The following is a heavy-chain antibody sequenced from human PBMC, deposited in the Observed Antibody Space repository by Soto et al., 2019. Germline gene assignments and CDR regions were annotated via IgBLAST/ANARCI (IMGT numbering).Heavy chain of an antibody. CDR2: IKKDVREK. Sequence: WGSLRLSCAASGFTFSSYWMTWVRQAPGQGLEWVANIKKDVREKYYVDSVKGRFTISRDNDKNSLYLQMNSLRAEDTAVYYCARDAAAMRIVVVLNSLEYWGQGNLVTVSS. J-gene: IGHJ4*01. CDR3: ARDAAAMRIVVVLNSLEY. CDR1: GFTFSSYW. V-gene: IGHV3-7*01. D-gene: IGHD3-22*01.